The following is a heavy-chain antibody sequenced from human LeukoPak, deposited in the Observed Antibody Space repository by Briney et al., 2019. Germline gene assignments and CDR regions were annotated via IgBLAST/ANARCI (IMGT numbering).Heavy chain of an antibody. V-gene: IGHV4-4*02. CDR2: IYHSGST. CDR3: ASFLRGYTYGYGY. J-gene: IGHJ4*02. Sequence: SETLSLTCADSGASISSNNWWSWVRQPPGKGLEWIGEIYHSGSTNYNPSLKSRVTIAVDKSKNQFSLKLSSVTAADTAVYYCASFLRGYTYGYGYWGQGTLVTVSS. CDR1: GASISSNNW. D-gene: IGHD5-18*01.